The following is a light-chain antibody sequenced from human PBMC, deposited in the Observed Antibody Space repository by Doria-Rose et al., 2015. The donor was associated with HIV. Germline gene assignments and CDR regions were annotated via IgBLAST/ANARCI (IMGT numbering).Light chain of an antibody. Sequence: IRMTQSPSSFSASTGDRVTISCRTSQYIGSYVAWYQQQTGDAPKLLISAASTLQSGVPSRCSGSGAGTDFTLTISCLQSEDFATYYCQQYYTYPYSFGQGTKLEIK. J-gene: IGKJ2*03. CDR3: QQYYTYPYS. CDR1: QYIGSY. V-gene: IGKV1-8*01. CDR2: AAS.